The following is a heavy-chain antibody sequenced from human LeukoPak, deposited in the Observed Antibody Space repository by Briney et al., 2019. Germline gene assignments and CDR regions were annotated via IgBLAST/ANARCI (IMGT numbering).Heavy chain of an antibody. CDR1: GFTFSNYA. CDR3: AKSWSCVQYNDWLCYFDY. Sequence: GGSLRLSCAASGFTFSNYAMSWVRQAPGKGLEWVSGISGSSGTTYYTDSVQGRLTISRDNSKDTLYLKMNSLRDDDTAIYYCAKSWSCVQYNDWLCYFDYWGQGTLVTVSS. J-gene: IGHJ4*02. V-gene: IGHV3-23*01. CDR2: ISGSSGTT. D-gene: IGHD3-9*01.